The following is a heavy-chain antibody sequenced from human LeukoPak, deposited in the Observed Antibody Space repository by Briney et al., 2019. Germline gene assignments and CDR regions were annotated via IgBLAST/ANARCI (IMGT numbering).Heavy chain of an antibody. J-gene: IGHJ4*02. CDR3: ASWGVRATMVRGVLYAPPDY. CDR1: GFTFSSYS. V-gene: IGHV3-21*01. Sequence: PGGSLGLSCAASGFTFSSYSMNWVRQAPGKGLEWVSSISSSSSYIYYADSVKGRFTISRDNAKNSLYLQMNSLRAEDTAVYYCASWGVRATMVRGVLYAPPDYWGQGTLVTVSS. CDR2: ISSSSSYI. D-gene: IGHD3-10*01.